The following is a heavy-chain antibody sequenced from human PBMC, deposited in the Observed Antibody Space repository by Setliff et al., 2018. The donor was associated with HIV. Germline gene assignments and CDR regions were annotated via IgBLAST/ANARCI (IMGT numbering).Heavy chain of an antibody. V-gene: IGHV1-3*01. J-gene: IGHJ3*02. D-gene: IGHD2-8*02. CDR2: VNAGNGHT. CDR1: GYSFTSYT. Sequence: ASVKVSCKASGYSFTSYTIQWVRQAPGQRLQGMEWVNAGNGHTKYSQKFQGRVTIARDPSASTAYMELSSLRSEDTAVYYCARVRGQFTEDAFDIWGQGTMVTVSS. CDR3: ARVRGQFTEDAFDI.